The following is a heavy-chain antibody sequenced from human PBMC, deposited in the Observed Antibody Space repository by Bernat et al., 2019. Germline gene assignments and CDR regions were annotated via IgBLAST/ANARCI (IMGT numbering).Heavy chain of an antibody. V-gene: IGHV3-23*01. J-gene: IGHJ1*01. CDR2: ISGSGGST. CDR1: GFTFSSYA. CDR3: AKTYYDFWSGYYPAEYFQH. Sequence: EVQLLESGGGLVQPGGSLRLSCAASGFTFSSYAMSWVRQAPGKGLEWVSAISGSGGSTYYADSVKGRFTISRDNSKNTLYLQMNSLRAEDTAVYYCAKTYYDFWSGYYPAEYFQHWGQGTLVNVSS. D-gene: IGHD3-3*01.